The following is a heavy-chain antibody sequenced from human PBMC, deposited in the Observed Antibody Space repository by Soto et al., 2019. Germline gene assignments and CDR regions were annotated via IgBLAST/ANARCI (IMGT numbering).Heavy chain of an antibody. CDR1: GFTFTSSA. V-gene: IGHV1-58*02. CDR3: AAKGVWFGELPFDY. CDR2: IVVGSGNT. J-gene: IGHJ4*02. D-gene: IGHD3-10*01. Sequence: QMQLVQSGPEVKKPGTSVKVSCKASGFTFTSSAMQWVRQARGQRLEWIGWIVVGSGNTNYAQKFQERVTITRDMXKSTAYMELSSLRSEDTAVYYCAAKGVWFGELPFDYWGQGTLVTVSS.